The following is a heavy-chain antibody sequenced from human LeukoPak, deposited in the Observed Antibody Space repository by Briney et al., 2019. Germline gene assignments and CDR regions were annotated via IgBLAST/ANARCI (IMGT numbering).Heavy chain of an antibody. V-gene: IGHV4-59*08. J-gene: IGHJ4*02. D-gene: IGHD4-11*01. CDR2: IHYSRST. Sequence: LDSQSLPCTVSGDSISSYYWSWIRHTPGKGLEWIGYIHYSRSTNYNPSLKCRVTISVDTSKNQFSHKLNSATSAGTALYYFVRHPYSDYEPLKIDYWGQGALVTVSS. CDR1: GDSISSYY. CDR3: VRHPYSDYEPLKIDY.